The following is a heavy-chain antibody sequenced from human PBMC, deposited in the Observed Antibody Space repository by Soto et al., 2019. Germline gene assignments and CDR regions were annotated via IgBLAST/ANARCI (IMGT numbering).Heavy chain of an antibody. J-gene: IGHJ4*02. D-gene: IGHD6-13*01. V-gene: IGHV4-34*01. CDR2: INHSGST. CDR3: ARVVLAAADSHLSWCDY. Sequence: SETLSLTCAVYGGSFSGYYWSWIRQPPGKGLEWIGEINHSGSTNYNPSLKSRVTISVDTSKNQFSLKLSSVTAADTAVYYCARVVLAAADSHLSWCDYWGQGTLVTVSS. CDR1: GGSFSGYY.